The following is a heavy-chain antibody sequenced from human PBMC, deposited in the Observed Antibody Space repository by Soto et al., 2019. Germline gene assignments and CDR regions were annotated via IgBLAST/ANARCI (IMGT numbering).Heavy chain of an antibody. CDR3: AGSPLYYDFGSGYGFYYYYGIDV. CDR2: ISSSSSTI. Sequence: PGGSLRLSCAASGFTFSSYSMNWVRQAPGKGLEWVSYISSSSSTIYYADSVKGRFTISRDNAKNSLYLQMNSLRDEDTAVYYCAGSPLYYDFGSGYGFYYYYGIDVWGQRTTVTVSS. J-gene: IGHJ6*02. D-gene: IGHD3-3*01. V-gene: IGHV3-48*02. CDR1: GFTFSSYS.